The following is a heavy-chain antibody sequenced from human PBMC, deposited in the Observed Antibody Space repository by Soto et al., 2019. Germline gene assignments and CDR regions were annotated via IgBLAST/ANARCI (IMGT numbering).Heavy chain of an antibody. D-gene: IGHD3-22*01. CDR3: ARTVRRITMIVVVPNDAFEI. CDR2: IYPGDSDT. CDR1: GYSFTSYW. Sequence: GESLKISCKGSGYSFTSYWIGWVRQMPGKGLEWMGIIYPGDSDTRYSPSFQGQVTISADKSISTAYLQWSSLKASDTAMYYCARTVRRITMIVVVPNDAFEIWGQGTMVTVSS. V-gene: IGHV5-51*01. J-gene: IGHJ3*02.